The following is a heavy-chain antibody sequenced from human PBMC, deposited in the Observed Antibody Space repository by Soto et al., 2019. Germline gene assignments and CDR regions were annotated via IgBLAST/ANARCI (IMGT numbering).Heavy chain of an antibody. D-gene: IGHD3-9*01. J-gene: IGHJ6*02. V-gene: IGHV4-31*03. CDR1: GGSISSGGYY. CDR2: IYYSGST. Sequence: QVQLQESGPVLVKPSQTLSLTCTVSGGSISSGGYYWSWIRQHPGKGLEWIGYIYYSGSTYYNPSLQSRVTISGDTSKIHFSLKLSSVTASDTAVYYCAREAKDDYDILTGGYGMDVWGQGTTVTVSS. CDR3: AREAKDDYDILTGGYGMDV.